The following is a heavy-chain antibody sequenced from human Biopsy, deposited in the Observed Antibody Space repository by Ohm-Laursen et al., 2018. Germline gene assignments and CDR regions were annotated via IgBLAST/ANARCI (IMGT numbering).Heavy chain of an antibody. CDR2: IIPILRTT. Sequence: SVKVSCKAPTGTFNSYGINWVRQAPGQGLEWMGRIIPILRTTAYAQTFLGRVTITADSPTSTVDMELTSLTSHDTAVYFCAREAIGYQLPCDDWGQGTLVTVSS. J-gene: IGHJ4*02. V-gene: IGHV1-69*11. D-gene: IGHD2-2*01. CDR3: AREAIGYQLPCDD. CDR1: TGTFNSYG.